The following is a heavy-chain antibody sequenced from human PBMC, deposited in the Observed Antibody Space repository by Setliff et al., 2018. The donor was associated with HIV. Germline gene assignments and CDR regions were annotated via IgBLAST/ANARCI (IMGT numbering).Heavy chain of an antibody. V-gene: IGHV4-34*01. CDR3: ARLHLRVPPSIFDY. CDR1: GGSFSNYY. Sequence: SETLSLTCTVYGGSFSNYYTNWIRQPPGKGLEWIGELSPSGNINYNTALSNRVTVSVDTSKNQFSLKLTSVTAADTAVYFCARLHLRVPPSIFDYWSPGTMVTVSS. D-gene: IGHD2-2*01. CDR2: LSPSGNI. J-gene: IGHJ4*02.